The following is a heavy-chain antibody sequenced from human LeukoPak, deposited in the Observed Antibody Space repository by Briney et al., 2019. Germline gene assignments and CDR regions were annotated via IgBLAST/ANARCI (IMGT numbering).Heavy chain of an antibody. CDR1: GFSFSSYA. CDR3: AKDESPGHGSYGVYYYYMDV. Sequence: GGSLRLSCATSGFSFSSYAMTWVRQAPGKGLHLVSSISYSGSSTHYADSVMGRFTISRDNSKNTLYLQMNSLRPEDTAVYYCAKDESPGHGSYGVYYYYMDVWGKGTTVTVSS. J-gene: IGHJ6*03. D-gene: IGHD3-10*01. V-gene: IGHV3-23*01. CDR2: ISYSGSST.